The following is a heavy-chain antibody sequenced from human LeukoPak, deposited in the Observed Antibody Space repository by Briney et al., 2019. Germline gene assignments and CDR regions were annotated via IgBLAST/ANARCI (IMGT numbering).Heavy chain of an antibody. D-gene: IGHD2-15*01. V-gene: IGHV3-53*01. Sequence: GGSLRLSCAASGFTVSSNYMSWVRQAPGKGLEWVSVIYSGGSTYYADSVKGRFTISRDSSKNTLYLQMNSLRAEDTAVYYCARDPIGYCSGGSCYGEWYFDLWGRGTLVTVSS. J-gene: IGHJ2*01. CDR1: GFTVSSNY. CDR2: IYSGGST. CDR3: ARDPIGYCSGGSCYGEWYFDL.